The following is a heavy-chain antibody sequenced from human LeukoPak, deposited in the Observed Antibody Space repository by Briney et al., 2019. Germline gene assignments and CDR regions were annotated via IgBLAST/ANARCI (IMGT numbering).Heavy chain of an antibody. CDR1: GYTFTSYY. V-gene: IGHV1-46*01. CDR2: INPRRGST. CDR3: TREGAAEAKNFDY. Sequence: ASVKVSCKASGYTFTSYYMHWVRQAPGQGLEWMGIINPRRGSTRYAQKFQDRVVVTRDTSTSTVYMELSSLRSDDTAVYYCTREGAAEAKNFDYWGQGTLVTVSS. D-gene: IGHD6-13*01. J-gene: IGHJ4*02.